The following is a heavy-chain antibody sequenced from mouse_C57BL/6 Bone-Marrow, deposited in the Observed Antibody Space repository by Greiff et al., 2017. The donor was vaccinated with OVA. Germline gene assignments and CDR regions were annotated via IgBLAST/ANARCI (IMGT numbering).Heavy chain of an antibody. J-gene: IGHJ4*01. Sequence: EVHLVESGPGLVKPSQSLSLTCSVTGYSITSGYYWNWIRQFPGNKLEWMGYISYDGSNNYNPSLKNRISITRDTSKNQFFLKLNSVTTEDTATYYCARVRGSTMITTRYYAMDYWGQGTSVTVSS. CDR2: ISYDGSN. CDR1: GYSITSGYY. CDR3: ARVRGSTMITTRYYAMDY. D-gene: IGHD2-4*01. V-gene: IGHV3-6*01.